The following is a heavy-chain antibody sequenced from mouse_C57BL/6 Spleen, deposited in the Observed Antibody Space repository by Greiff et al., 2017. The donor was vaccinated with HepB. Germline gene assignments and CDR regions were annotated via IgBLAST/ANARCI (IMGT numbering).Heavy chain of an antibody. Sequence: QVQLQQSGPELVKPGASVKISCKASGYALSSSWMNWVKQRPGKGLEWIGRIYPGDGDTNYNGKFKGKATLTADKSSSTAYMQLSSLTSEDSAVYFCARKRTRTKENFDYWAQGTPLTVSS. V-gene: IGHV1-82*01. CDR2: IYPGDGDT. CDR1: GYALSSSW. D-gene: IGHD3-1*01. J-gene: IGHJ2*01. CDR3: ARKRTRTKENFDY.